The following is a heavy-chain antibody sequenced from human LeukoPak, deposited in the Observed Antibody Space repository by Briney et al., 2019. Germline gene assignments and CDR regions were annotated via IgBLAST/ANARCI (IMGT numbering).Heavy chain of an antibody. CDR1: GFTLSSSG. J-gene: IGHJ4*02. CDR3: AKSEYGDYGH. Sequence: GGSLRLSCAASGFTLSSSGMHWVRQAPGKGLEWVSAISGSGGSTYYADSVKGRFTISRDNSKNTLYLQMNSLRAEDTAVYYCAKSEYGDYGHWGQGTLVTVSS. CDR2: ISGSGGST. D-gene: IGHD4-17*01. V-gene: IGHV3-23*01.